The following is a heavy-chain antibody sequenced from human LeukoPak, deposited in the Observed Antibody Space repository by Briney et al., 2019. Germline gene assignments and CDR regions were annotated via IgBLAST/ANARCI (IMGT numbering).Heavy chain of an antibody. CDR3: ATATMIVAHAFDI. J-gene: IGHJ3*02. Sequence: GASVKVSCKASGYTFTSYYMHWVRQAPGQGLEWMGIINPSGGSTSYAQKFQGRVTMTEDTSTDTAYMELSSLRSEDTAVYYCATATMIVAHAFDIWGQGTMVTVSS. CDR2: INPSGGST. V-gene: IGHV1-46*01. CDR1: GYTFTSYY. D-gene: IGHD3-22*01.